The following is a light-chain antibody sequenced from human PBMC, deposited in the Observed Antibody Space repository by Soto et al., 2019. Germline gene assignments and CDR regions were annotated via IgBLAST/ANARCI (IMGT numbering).Light chain of an antibody. Sequence: EIVLTQSPGTLSLSPGERATLNCRASQSVRSSYLAWYQQQPGQAPRLLIHGASRRATGIPDRFSGSGSGTDFTLTISRLEPEDFAVYYCHQYGGAGTFGQGTKVDIK. J-gene: IGKJ1*01. CDR1: QSVRSSY. CDR3: HQYGGAGT. V-gene: IGKV3-20*01. CDR2: GAS.